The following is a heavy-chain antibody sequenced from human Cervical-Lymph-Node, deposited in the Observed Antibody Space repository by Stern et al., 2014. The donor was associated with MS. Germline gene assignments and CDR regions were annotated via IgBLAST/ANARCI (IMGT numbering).Heavy chain of an antibody. CDR2: ISYDGSNK. CDR1: GFTFSSYG. D-gene: IGHD3-22*01. J-gene: IGHJ4*02. V-gene: IGHV3-30*18. Sequence: EQLVESGGGVVQPGRSLRLSCAASGFTFSSYGMHWVRQAPGKGLEWVAVISYDGSNKYYADSVKGRFTISRDNSKNTLYLQMNSLRAEDTAVYYCAKDLTMIVVVITHWGQGTLVTVSS. CDR3: AKDLTMIVVVITH.